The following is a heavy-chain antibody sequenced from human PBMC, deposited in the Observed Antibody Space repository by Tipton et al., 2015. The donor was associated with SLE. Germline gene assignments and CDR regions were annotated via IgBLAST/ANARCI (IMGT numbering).Heavy chain of an antibody. J-gene: IGHJ4*02. Sequence: TLSLTCTVSGYSISSGYFWGWIRQPPGKGLEWIGSLYYSGTTYYSPSLKSRVTISLDTSKNQFPLKLSYVTAADTAMYYCARSPQKCSSTVCYAVGSYFDYWGQGTLVTVSS. D-gene: IGHD2-2*01. CDR1: GYSISSGYF. CDR3: ARSPQKCSSTVCYAVGSYFDY. V-gene: IGHV4-38-2*02. CDR2: LYYSGTT.